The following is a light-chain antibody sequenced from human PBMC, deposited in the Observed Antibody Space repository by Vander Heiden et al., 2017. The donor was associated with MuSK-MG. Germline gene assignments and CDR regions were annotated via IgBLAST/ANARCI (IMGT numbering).Light chain of an antibody. CDR2: YDS. J-gene: IGLJ1*01. CDR3: QVWDSSSDRNL. V-gene: IGLV3-21*04. Sequence: SYVLTQPPSVSVAPGKTARITCGGNNIGSKSVHWYQQKPGQAPVLVIYYDSDRPSGIPERFSGSNSGNTATLTISRVEAGDEADYYCQVWDSSSDRNLFGTGTKVTVL. CDR1: NIGSKS.